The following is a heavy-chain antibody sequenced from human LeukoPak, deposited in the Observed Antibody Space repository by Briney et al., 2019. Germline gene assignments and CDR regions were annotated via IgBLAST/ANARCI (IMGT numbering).Heavy chain of an antibody. J-gene: IGHJ4*02. CDR1: GYSFTSYW. D-gene: IGHD2-2*02. CDR3: SRQGCATTSCHTIDS. CDR2: IFPGDSDT. V-gene: IGHV5-51*01. Sequence: HGESLKISCKGSGYSFTSYWIGWVRQMPGKGLEWMGIIFPGDSDTRYSPSFQGQVTISADKSISTAYLQWSSLKASDTAMYYCSRQGCATTSCHTIDSWGQGTLVTVSS.